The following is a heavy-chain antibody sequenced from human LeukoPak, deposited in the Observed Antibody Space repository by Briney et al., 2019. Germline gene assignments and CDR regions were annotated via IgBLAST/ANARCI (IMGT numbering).Heavy chain of an antibody. CDR2: IAFDDTDR. V-gene: IGHV3-30*18. Sequence: PGGSLRLSCAASGFIFGDYAMHWVRQAPGKGLEWVAAIAFDDTDRYYIDSVKGRFTISRDDSKNTLYLHMTSLRAEDTAVYYCAKPIDYGDYHLFDYWGQGTLVTVSS. CDR1: GFIFGDYA. J-gene: IGHJ4*02. D-gene: IGHD4-17*01. CDR3: AKPIDYGDYHLFDY.